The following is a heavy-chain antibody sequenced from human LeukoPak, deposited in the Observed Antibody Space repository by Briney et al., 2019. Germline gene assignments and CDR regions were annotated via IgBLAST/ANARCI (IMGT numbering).Heavy chain of an antibody. Sequence: GGSLRLSCAASGFTFSGHWMHWVRQAPGKGLMWVSRINSDGSSTTYADSVKGRFTTSRDNAKNSLYLQMNSLRAEDTAVYYCARDRMGATGYWGQGTLVTVSS. CDR2: INSDGSST. V-gene: IGHV3-74*01. CDR3: ARDRMGATGY. CDR1: GFTFSGHW. D-gene: IGHD1-26*01. J-gene: IGHJ4*02.